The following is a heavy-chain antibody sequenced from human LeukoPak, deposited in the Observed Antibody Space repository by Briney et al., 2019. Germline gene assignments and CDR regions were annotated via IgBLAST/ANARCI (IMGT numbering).Heavy chain of an antibody. CDR2: ITNSGTTI. CDR3: ASRSLPVAAQGNY. V-gene: IGHV3-11*04. D-gene: IGHD6-6*01. J-gene: IGHJ4*02. Sequence: PGGSLRLSCAASGFTFTDYYMSWIRQAPGKGLEWVSYITNSGTTIYYADSVKGRFTISRDNAKNSLYLQMNSLRAEDTAVYYCASRSLPVAAQGNYWGQGTLVTISS. CDR1: GFTFTDYY.